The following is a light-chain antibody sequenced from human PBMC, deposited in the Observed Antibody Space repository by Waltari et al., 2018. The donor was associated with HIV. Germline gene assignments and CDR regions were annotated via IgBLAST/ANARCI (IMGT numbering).Light chain of an antibody. CDR2: EVN. CDR3: SSYAGRNNRLV. Sequence: QSSLTQPPSASGSPGQAVTISCTGTRNDVGNSDYVSWYQQHPGKAPKLLIYEVNQRPSGVPDRFSGSKSDNTASLTVSGLQAEDEANYYCSSYAGRNNRLVFGGGTKVTVL. CDR1: RNDVGNSDY. V-gene: IGLV2-8*01. J-gene: IGLJ2*01.